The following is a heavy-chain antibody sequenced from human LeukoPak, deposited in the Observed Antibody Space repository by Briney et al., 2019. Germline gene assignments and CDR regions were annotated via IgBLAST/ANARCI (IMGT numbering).Heavy chain of an antibody. CDR2: IYYSGTT. Sequence: PSETLSLTCTVSGGSISSSSYYWGWIRQPPGKGLEWIGSIYYSGTTYYSPSLKSRVTISVDTSKNQFSLKLTSVTAADTAVYYCARLGVVFDYWGQGTLVTVSS. CDR3: ARLGVVFDY. CDR1: GGSISSSSYY. V-gene: IGHV4-39*01. J-gene: IGHJ4*02. D-gene: IGHD3-3*01.